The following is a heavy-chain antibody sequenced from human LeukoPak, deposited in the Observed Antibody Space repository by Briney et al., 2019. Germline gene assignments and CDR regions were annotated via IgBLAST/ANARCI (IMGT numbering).Heavy chain of an antibody. D-gene: IGHD3-9*01. J-gene: IGHJ4*02. CDR1: GFTFSSYE. Sequence: PGGPLRLSCAASGFTFSSYEMNWVRQAPGKGLEWVSYISSSGSTIYYADSVKGRFTISRDNAKNSLYLQMNSLRAEDTAVYYCARDHQYYDILTGYYGGYYSDYCGQGTLVTVSS. CDR2: ISSSGSTI. CDR3: ARDHQYYDILTGYYGGYYSDY. V-gene: IGHV3-48*03.